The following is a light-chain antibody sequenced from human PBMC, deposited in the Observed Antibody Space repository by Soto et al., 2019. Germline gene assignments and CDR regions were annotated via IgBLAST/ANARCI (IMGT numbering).Light chain of an antibody. CDR2: AAS. CDR3: LQHKTYPLS. V-gene: IGKV1-17*01. Sequence: IQMTQSPSSLSASVGDRVTITCRARQDIGNDLGWFQKKAGKAPKRVIFAASSLQGRVPSRFSGSGSGTEFILTGSSPQAEDFVTYYCLQHKTYPLSFGGGTKVEIK. CDR1: QDIGND. J-gene: IGKJ4*01.